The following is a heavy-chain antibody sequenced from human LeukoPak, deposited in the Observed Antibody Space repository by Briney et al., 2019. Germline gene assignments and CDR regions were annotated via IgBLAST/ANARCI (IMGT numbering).Heavy chain of an antibody. V-gene: IGHV1-24*01. J-gene: IGHJ4*02. CDR2: FDPEDGET. CDR1: GYTLTELS. CDR3: AKPGYDSSGYYFIW. Sequence: GASVKVSCKVSGYTLTELSMHWVRQAPGKGLEWMGGFDPEDGETIYAQKFQGRVTMTEDTSTDTAYMELSSLRSEDTAVYYCAKPGYDSSGYYFIWWGQGTLVTVSS. D-gene: IGHD3-22*01.